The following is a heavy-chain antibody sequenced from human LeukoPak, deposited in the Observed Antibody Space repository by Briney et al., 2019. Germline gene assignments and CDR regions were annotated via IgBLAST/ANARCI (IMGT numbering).Heavy chain of an antibody. V-gene: IGHV4-4*07. CDR1: GASISSYY. J-gene: IGHJ4*02. D-gene: IGHD3-22*01. CDR2: IYVTGST. Sequence: SETLSLTCTVSGASISSYYWSWIRQPAGKALEWIGRIYVTGSTTNNPSLESRVTMSLDTSKNHFSLKLRSVTAADTAVYYCAGSGYTVFDYWGQGTLVTVSS. CDR3: AGSGYTVFDY.